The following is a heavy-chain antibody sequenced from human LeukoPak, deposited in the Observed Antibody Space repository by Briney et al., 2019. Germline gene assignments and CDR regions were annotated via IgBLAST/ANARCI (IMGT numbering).Heavy chain of an antibody. CDR3: VREKSTGDYRTSDY. J-gene: IGHJ4*02. D-gene: IGHD3-9*01. CDR1: GFTFGTYA. V-gene: IGHV3-30-3*01. CDR2: IKFDGTNI. Sequence: QTGGSLRLSCAASGFTFGTYAMHWVRQAPVKGLEWLAVIKFDGTNIHYADSVRGRFTISRDNSKNTLYLQINSLRPEDTAIYYCVREKSTGDYRTSDYWGQGTLVTVPS.